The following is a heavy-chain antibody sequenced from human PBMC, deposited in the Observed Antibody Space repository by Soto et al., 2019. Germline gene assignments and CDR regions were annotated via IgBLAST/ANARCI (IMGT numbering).Heavy chain of an antibody. CDR2: IYYSGST. J-gene: IGHJ5*02. V-gene: IGHV4-31*03. Sequence: SETLSLTCTVSGGSISSGGYYWSWIRQHPGKGREWIGYIYYSGSTYYNPSLKSRVTISVDTSKNQFSLKLSSVTAADTAVYYCARVFSDSSSFFDPWGQGTPVTVSS. CDR1: GGSISSGGYY. CDR3: ARVFSDSSSFFDP. D-gene: IGHD6-13*01.